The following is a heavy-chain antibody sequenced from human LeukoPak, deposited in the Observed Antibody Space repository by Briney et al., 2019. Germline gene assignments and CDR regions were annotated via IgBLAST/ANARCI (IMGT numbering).Heavy chain of an antibody. CDR2: ISAYNGNT. CDR3: ARSKGDSGWYLADY. Sequence: ASVKVSCKASGYTFTSYGISWVRQAPGQGLEWMGWISAYNGNTNYAQKLQGRVTMTTDTSTSTAYVELSSLRSEDTAVYYCARSKGDSGWYLADYWGQGTLVTVSS. CDR1: GYTFTSYG. J-gene: IGHJ4*02. D-gene: IGHD6-19*01. V-gene: IGHV1-18*01.